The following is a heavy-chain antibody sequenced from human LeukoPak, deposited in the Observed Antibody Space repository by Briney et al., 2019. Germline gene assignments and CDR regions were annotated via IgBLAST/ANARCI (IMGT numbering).Heavy chain of an antibody. CDR1: GFTFSSYV. CDR3: ARDSHKFDSSGYYPDAFDI. J-gene: IGHJ3*02. CDR2: ISSSGSSI. D-gene: IGHD3-22*01. V-gene: IGHV3-48*03. Sequence: GGSLRLSCAASGFTFSSYVMNWVRQAPGKGLEWVSYISSSGSSIYYADSVKGRFTISRDNAKKSLYLQMHSLRAEDTAVYYCARDSHKFDSSGYYPDAFDIWGQGTMVTVSS.